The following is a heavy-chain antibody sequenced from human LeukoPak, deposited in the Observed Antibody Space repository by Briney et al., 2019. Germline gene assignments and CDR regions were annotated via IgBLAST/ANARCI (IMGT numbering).Heavy chain of an antibody. J-gene: IGHJ4*02. D-gene: IGHD3-22*01. Sequence: GGSLRLSCAASGFIFSNYPMHWVRQAPGKGLEWVAVISGDGNNEHYADSAKGRFTTSRDNAKSTAYLHMNSLRSEDTAVYYCAGNDPDSSEDWGQGTLVTVSS. CDR3: AGNDPDSSED. V-gene: IGHV3-30-3*01. CDR2: ISGDGNNE. CDR1: GFIFSNYP.